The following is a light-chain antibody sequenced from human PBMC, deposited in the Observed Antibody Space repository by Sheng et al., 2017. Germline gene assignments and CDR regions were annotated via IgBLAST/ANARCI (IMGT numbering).Light chain of an antibody. CDR3: GAWDGSLNAYV. V-gene: IGLV1-40*01. Sequence: QLVLTQPPSVSGAPGQRVTISCTGSSSNIGAGYDVHWYQQLPGTAPKLLIYGNSNRPSGVPDRFSGSKSGTSASLAITGLQSEDEADYFCGAWDGSLNAYVFGTGTKVTVL. J-gene: IGLJ1*01. CDR1: SSNIGAGYD. CDR2: GNS.